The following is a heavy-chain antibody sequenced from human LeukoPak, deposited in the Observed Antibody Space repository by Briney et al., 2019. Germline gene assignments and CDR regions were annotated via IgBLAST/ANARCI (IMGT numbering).Heavy chain of an antibody. Sequence: GASLRLSCAASGFTFSSYAMSWVRQAPGKGLEWVAAISGSGGSTYYADSVKGRFTISRDNSKNTLYMQMINLRAEDTAVYYCREYLRVVVVPVILDCCGGGSVDTVSS. CDR3: REYLRVVVVPVILDC. CDR1: GFTFSSYA. V-gene: IGHV3-23*01. D-gene: IGHD2-21*02. CDR2: ISGSGGST. J-gene: IGHJ4*02.